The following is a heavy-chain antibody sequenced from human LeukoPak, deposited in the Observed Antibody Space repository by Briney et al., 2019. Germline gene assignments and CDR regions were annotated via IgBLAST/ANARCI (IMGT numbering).Heavy chain of an antibody. CDR3: ATVSWAVAGPYGMDV. Sequence: ASVKVSCKVSGYTXTELSMHWVRQAPGKGLEWMGGFDPEDGETIYAQKFQGRVTMTEDTSTDTAYMELSSLRSEDTAVYYCATVSWAVAGPYGMDVWGQGTTVTVSS. CDR2: FDPEDGET. CDR1: GYTXTELS. V-gene: IGHV1-24*01. D-gene: IGHD6-19*01. J-gene: IGHJ6*02.